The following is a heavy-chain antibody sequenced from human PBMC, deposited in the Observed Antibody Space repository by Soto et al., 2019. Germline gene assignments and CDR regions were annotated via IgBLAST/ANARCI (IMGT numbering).Heavy chain of an antibody. V-gene: IGHV3-23*01. J-gene: IGHJ2*01. Sequence: EVQLLESGGGLVQPGGSLRLSCVGSGFTFINYAMNWVRQTPGKGLEWVSGISGGGDRTFDADSVKGRFTISRDNSKNTVNLHMNSLRADDTAVYYCARKVLGSTSRPDWWYFDLWGRGTLVTVSS. D-gene: IGHD2-2*01. CDR3: ARKVLGSTSRPDWWYFDL. CDR1: GFTFINYA. CDR2: ISGGGDRT.